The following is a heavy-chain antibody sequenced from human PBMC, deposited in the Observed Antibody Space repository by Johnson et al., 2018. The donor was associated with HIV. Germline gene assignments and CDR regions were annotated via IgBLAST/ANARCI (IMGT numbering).Heavy chain of an antibody. D-gene: IGHD4-11*01. J-gene: IGHJ3*02. CDR2: ISYDGTKK. CDR3: AGSWHDYSDYRWGRDACDI. CDR1: GFAFSGYA. Sequence: QVQLVESGGGVVQPGRSLRLSCAASGFAFSGYALHWVRQAPGKGLEWVALISYDGTKKYSAGSVKGRFTISRDNSKNQLYLQMNNLRLGDTAVYYCAGSWHDYSDYRWGRDACDIWGQGTMVIVSS. V-gene: IGHV3-30*04.